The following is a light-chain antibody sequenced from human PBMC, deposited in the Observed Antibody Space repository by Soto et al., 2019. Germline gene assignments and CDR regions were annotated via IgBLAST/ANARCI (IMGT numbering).Light chain of an antibody. J-gene: IGKJ4*01. V-gene: IGKV3-20*01. Sequence: DIVLTPSPGTLSLSQGERATLSCRASQSVSSSYLAWYQQKPGQAPRLLIYGASSRATGIPDRFSGGGFGTDFPLTISRLEPEDCAGYYCQQYGGSFGGGTKVDIK. CDR3: QQYGGS. CDR2: GAS. CDR1: QSVSSSY.